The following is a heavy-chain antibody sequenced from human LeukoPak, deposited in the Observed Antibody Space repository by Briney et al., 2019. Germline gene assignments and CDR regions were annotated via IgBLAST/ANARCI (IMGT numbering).Heavy chain of an antibody. Sequence: SETLSLTCSVSGGSFSNHFWSWVRQPAGKGLEWIGRIYPSGNTNYNPSLKSRVTLSVDTSKTQFYLSLSSVTAADTAVYYCARVNSGWYGPFDYWGQGTLVTVSS. CDR1: GGSFSNHF. CDR2: IYPSGNT. D-gene: IGHD6-19*01. CDR3: ARVNSGWYGPFDY. J-gene: IGHJ4*02. V-gene: IGHV4-4*07.